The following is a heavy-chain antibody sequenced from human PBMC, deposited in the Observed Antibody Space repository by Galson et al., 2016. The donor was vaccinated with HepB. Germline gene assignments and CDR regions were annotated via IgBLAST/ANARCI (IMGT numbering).Heavy chain of an antibody. Sequence: SLRLSCAASGFTFSSYGMHWVRQAPGKGPEWVAFIAYDGTDENYADSVRGRFTISRDKSMNTLHLHMNSLRAGDSGIYYCARDARYCTGGTCYSFCDFWGQGTLVTVSS. CDR3: ARDARYCTGGTCYSFCDF. CDR2: IAYDGTDE. V-gene: IGHV3-30*03. CDR1: GFTFSSYG. J-gene: IGHJ4*02. D-gene: IGHD2-15*01.